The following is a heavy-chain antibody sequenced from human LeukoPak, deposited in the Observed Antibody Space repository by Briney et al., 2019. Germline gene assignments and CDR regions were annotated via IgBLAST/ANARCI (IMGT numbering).Heavy chain of an antibody. D-gene: IGHD6-13*01. Sequence: SETLSLTCAVYGGSFSGYYWSWIRQPPGKGLEWIGEINHSGSTNYNPSLKSRVTISVDTSKNQFSLKLSSVTAADTAVYYCARDPAAAGTVWLDPWGQGTLVTVSS. J-gene: IGHJ5*02. CDR2: INHSGST. CDR1: GGSFSGYY. V-gene: IGHV4-34*01. CDR3: ARDPAAAGTVWLDP.